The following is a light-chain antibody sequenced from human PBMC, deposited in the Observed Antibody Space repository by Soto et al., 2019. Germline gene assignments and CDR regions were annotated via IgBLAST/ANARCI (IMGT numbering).Light chain of an antibody. CDR3: QQYNNWPLT. V-gene: IGKV3-15*01. CDR1: QRVFSN. J-gene: IGKJ1*01. Sequence: EIVMTQSPATLSVSPGERATLSCRASQRVFSNLAWYQQKPGQAPRLLIYGASTRATGIPARFSGSGSGTEFTLTISSLQSEDFAVYYCQQYNNWPLTFGQGTKVEIK. CDR2: GAS.